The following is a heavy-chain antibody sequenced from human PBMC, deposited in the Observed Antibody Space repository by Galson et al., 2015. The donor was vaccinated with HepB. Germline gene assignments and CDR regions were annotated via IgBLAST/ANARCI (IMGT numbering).Heavy chain of an antibody. D-gene: IGHD5-18*01. CDR3: ANSVDTTMRFPLAV. Sequence: SLRLSCAASGFTFSSYAMHWVRQAPGKGLEWVTVISYDGSEKYYADSVKGRFTISRDNSKSTLYLQMHSLRPEDTAVYYCANSVDTTMRFPLAVWGRGTMVTVSS. CDR1: GFTFSSYA. J-gene: IGHJ3*01. CDR2: ISYDGSEK. V-gene: IGHV3-30*18.